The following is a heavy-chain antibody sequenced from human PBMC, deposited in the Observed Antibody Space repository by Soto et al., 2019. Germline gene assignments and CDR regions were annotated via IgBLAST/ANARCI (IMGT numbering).Heavy chain of an antibody. Sequence: GGSLRLSCAASGFTFNYYAISWVRQAPGKGLEWVSGISDSGATTYYADSVRGRFTISRDNSKNTLYLQMKSLRAEDSASYYCAKEDTSSGSLDYWGQGALVTVSS. V-gene: IGHV3-23*01. J-gene: IGHJ4*02. CDR2: ISDSGATT. D-gene: IGHD6-19*01. CDR3: AKEDTSSGSLDY. CDR1: GFTFNYYA.